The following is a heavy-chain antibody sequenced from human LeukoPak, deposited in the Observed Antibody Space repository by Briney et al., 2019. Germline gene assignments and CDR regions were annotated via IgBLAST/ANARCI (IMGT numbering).Heavy chain of an antibody. D-gene: IGHD5-18*01. CDR2: INQDGSET. J-gene: IGHJ4*02. CDR1: EFTFSRYW. V-gene: IGHV3-7*01. Sequence: GGSLRLSCEASEFTFSRYWMTWVRQAPGKWLEWGANINQDGSETYYVDSVKGRFTISRDNAKNSLFLQMNSLRVEDTAVYYCARDHGYSYGRNDYWGQGTLVTVSS. CDR3: ARDHGYSYGRNDY.